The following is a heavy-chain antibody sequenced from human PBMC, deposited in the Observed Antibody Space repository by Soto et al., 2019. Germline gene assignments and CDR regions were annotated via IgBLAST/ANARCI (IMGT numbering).Heavy chain of an antibody. CDR3: ARSPRRVDGTWYFDY. CDR1: GDSFSSSNW. CDR2: ILHTGNT. J-gene: IGHJ4*02. Sequence: QGQLQESGPRLVKSSGTLSLTCGVSGDSFSSSNWWTLVRQSPGKGLEWIGDILHTGNTDYSPSLRSRITISIDTSKQEFYLNLRSVTATDTAVYYCARSPRRVDGTWYFDYWGQGALVTVSS. D-gene: IGHD2-15*01. V-gene: IGHV4-4*02.